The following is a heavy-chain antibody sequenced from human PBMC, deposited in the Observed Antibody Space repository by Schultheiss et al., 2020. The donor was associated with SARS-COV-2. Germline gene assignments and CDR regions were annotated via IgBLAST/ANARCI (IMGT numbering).Heavy chain of an antibody. CDR1: GGSISSGDYY. V-gene: IGHV4-30-4*02. CDR2: IYYSGST. D-gene: IGHD4-17*01. Sequence: SETLSLTCSVSGGSISSGDYYWSWIRQPPGKGLEWIGYIYYSGSTYYNPSLKSRVTISVDTSKNQFSLKLSSVTAADTAVYYCARGHLRRGMDVWGQGTTVTVSS. CDR3: ARGHLRRGMDV. J-gene: IGHJ6*02.